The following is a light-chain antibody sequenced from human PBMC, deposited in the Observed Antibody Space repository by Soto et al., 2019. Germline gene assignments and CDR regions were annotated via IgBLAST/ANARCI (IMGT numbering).Light chain of an antibody. CDR1: SSDVGGYNY. Sequence: QSALTQPASVSGSPGQSITISCTGTSSDVGGYNYVSWYQQHPGKAPQLMIYEVSNRPSGVSNRFSGSKSGNTASLTISGLQAEDEADYYCSSYTSSSTLDVVGTGTTVTVL. CDR3: SSYTSSSTLDV. CDR2: EVS. J-gene: IGLJ1*01. V-gene: IGLV2-14*01.